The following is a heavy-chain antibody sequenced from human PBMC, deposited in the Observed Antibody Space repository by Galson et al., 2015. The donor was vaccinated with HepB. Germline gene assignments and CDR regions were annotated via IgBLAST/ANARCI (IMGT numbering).Heavy chain of an antibody. D-gene: IGHD3-3*01. CDR2: IYTSGST. Sequence: SETLSLTCTVSGGSISSYYWSWIRQPAGKGLEWIGRIYTSGSTNYNPSLKSRVTMSVDTSKNQFSLKLSSVTAADTAVYYCARDRSQPDPFYDFWSGYYTSHTRAFDIWGQGTMVTVSS. V-gene: IGHV4-4*07. J-gene: IGHJ3*02. CDR1: GGSISSYY. CDR3: ARDRSQPDPFYDFWSGYYTSHTRAFDI.